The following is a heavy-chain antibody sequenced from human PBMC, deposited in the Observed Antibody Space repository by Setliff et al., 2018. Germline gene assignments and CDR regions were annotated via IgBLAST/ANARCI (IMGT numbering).Heavy chain of an antibody. J-gene: IGHJ4*02. CDR1: GGTLSGYA. CDR2: INNYNMNT. V-gene: IGHV1-18*01. Sequence: AASVKVSCKASGGTLSGYAFNWVRQAPGQGLEWMGWINNYNMNTNYPQKFLGRVTMTTDTSTSTAYMELRSLRPDDTAVYYCARINFYVSSGYYYASDNWGQGTLVTVSS. D-gene: IGHD3-22*01. CDR3: ARINFYVSSGYYYASDN.